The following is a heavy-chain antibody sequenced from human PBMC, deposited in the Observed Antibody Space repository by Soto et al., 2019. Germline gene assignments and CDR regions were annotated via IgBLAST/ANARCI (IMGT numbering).Heavy chain of an antibody. J-gene: IGHJ5*02. Sequence: GASVKVSCKASGYTFTSYDINWVRQATGQGLEWMGWMNPNSGNTGYAQKFQGRVTMTRNTSISTAYMELSSLRSEDTAVYYCARGGIRPPHCSSTSSDAAARRYNWFDPWGQRTLVTVSS. V-gene: IGHV1-8*01. D-gene: IGHD2-2*01. CDR1: GYTFTSYD. CDR2: MNPNSGNT. CDR3: ARGGIRPPHCSSTSSDAAARRYNWFDP.